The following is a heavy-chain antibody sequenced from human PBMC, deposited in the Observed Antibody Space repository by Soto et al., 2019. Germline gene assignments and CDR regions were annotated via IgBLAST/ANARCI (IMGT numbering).Heavy chain of an antibody. D-gene: IGHD2-2*02. Sequence: PSETLSLTCAVYGGSFSGYYWSWIRQPPGKGLEWIGEINHSGSTNYNPSLKSRVTISVDTSKNQFSLKLSSVTAADTAVYYCARGPVIAIVVVTAAIGWFDPWXQGTQVTVSS. CDR2: INHSGST. CDR3: ARGPVIAIVVVTAAIGWFDP. CDR1: GGSFSGYY. V-gene: IGHV4-34*01. J-gene: IGHJ5*02.